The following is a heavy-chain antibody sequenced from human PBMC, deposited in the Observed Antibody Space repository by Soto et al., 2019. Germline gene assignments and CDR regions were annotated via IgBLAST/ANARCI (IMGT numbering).Heavy chain of an antibody. Sequence: QVQLVESGGGLVKPGGSLRLSCAASGFTFSDYYMSWIRQAPGKGLEWLLYISSSSTYINYADSVKGRFTISRDNTKKSLYLQMNRLRAEDTAVYYCAKEGPGSSNWYVDSWGQGTLVTVSS. J-gene: IGHJ4*02. CDR1: GFTFSDYY. D-gene: IGHD6-13*01. CDR3: AKEGPGSSNWYVDS. CDR2: ISSSSTYI. V-gene: IGHV3-11*05.